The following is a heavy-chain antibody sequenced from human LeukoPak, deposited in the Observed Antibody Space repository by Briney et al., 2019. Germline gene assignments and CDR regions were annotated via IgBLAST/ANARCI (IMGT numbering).Heavy chain of an antibody. CDR2: INPSGGST. CDR3: ARTSHYVDIAATIPYGIYYLDY. V-gene: IGHV1-46*01. CDR1: GYTFTSYY. Sequence: ASVKVSCKASGYTFTSYYMHWVRQAPGQGLEWMGIINPSGGSTSYAQKFQGRVTMTRDMSTSTVYMELSSLRSEDTAVYYCARTSHYVDIAATIPYGIYYLDYWGQGTLVTVSS. D-gene: IGHD5-12*01. J-gene: IGHJ4*02.